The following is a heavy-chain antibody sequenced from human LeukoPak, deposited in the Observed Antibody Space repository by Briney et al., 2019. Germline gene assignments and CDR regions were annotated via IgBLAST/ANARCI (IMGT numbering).Heavy chain of an antibody. D-gene: IGHD4-17*01. V-gene: IGHV3-11*01. CDR2: ISSSGSTI. J-gene: IGHJ1*01. CDR1: GFTFSDYY. Sequence: GGSLRLSCAASGFTFSDYYMSWIRQAPGKGLEWVSYISSSGSTIYYADSVKGRFTISRDNAKNSLYLQMNSLRAEDTAVYYWAGDLDAYYGDYDPEYFQRWGQGTLVTVSS. CDR3: AGDLDAYYGDYDPEYFQR.